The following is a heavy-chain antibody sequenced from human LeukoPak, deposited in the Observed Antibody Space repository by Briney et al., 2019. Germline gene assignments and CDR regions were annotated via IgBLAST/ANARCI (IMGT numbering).Heavy chain of an antibody. CDR2: IRYDGSNK. CDR3: AKETIGQQLADY. D-gene: IGHD6-13*01. CDR1: GFTFSSYG. Sequence: PGGSLRLSCAASGFTFSSYGMHWVRPAPGKGLEWVAFIRYDGSNKYYADSVKGRFTISRDNSKNTLYLQMNSLRAEDTAVYYCAKETIGQQLADYWGQGTLVTVSS. V-gene: IGHV3-30*02. J-gene: IGHJ4*02.